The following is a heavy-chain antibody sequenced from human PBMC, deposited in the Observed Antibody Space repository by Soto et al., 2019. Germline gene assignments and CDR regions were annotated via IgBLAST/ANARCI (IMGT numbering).Heavy chain of an antibody. CDR2: ISSSSSYI. CDR3: AREACSGGSCYPGGY. D-gene: IGHD2-15*01. CDR1: GFTFSSYS. J-gene: IGHJ4*02. V-gene: IGHV3-21*01. Sequence: EVQLVESGGGLVKPGGSLRLSCAASGFTFSSYSMNWVRQAPGKGLEWVSSISSSSSYIYYADSVKGRFTISRDNAKNALYLQMNSLRAEDTAVYYCAREACSGGSCYPGGYWGQGTLVTVSS.